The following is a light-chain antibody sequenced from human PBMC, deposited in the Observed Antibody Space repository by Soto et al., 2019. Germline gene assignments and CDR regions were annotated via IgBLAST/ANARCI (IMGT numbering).Light chain of an antibody. CDR1: SGYSNYK. Sequence: QSVLTQPPSASASLGASVTLTCTLSSGYSNYKVDWYQQRPGKGPRFVMRVGTGGIVGSKGDGIPDRFSVLGSGLNRYLTIKNIQEEDESDYHCGADHGSGSNFVHWVFGAGTKLTVL. CDR3: GADHGSGSNFVHWV. V-gene: IGLV9-49*01. J-gene: IGLJ3*02. CDR2: VGTGGIVG.